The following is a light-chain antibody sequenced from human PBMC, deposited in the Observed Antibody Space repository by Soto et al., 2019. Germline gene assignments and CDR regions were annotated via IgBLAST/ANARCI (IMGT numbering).Light chain of an antibody. J-gene: IGKJ1*01. CDR3: QQYTRYWWA. CDR1: QNINNC. CDR2: RAS. V-gene: IGKV1-5*03. Sequence: DIQMTQSPSTLSASVGDRVTITCRANQNINNCLAWYQQQPGTAPRLLSSRASHLFRGFPSRFSGSVSGTQFTLTIDGLQPADLETEACQQYTRYWWAFGQGTKVEVK.